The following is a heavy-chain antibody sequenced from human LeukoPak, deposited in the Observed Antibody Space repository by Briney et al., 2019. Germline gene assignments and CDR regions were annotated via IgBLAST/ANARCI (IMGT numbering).Heavy chain of an antibody. Sequence: SETLSLTCTVSGGSISSSSYYWGWIRQPPGKGLEWIGSIYYSGSTYYNPSLKSRVTISVDTSKNQFSLKLSSVTAVDTAVYYCARCKGTANVDYWGQGTLVTVSS. D-gene: IGHD2-21*02. CDR2: IYYSGST. CDR1: GGSISSSSYY. J-gene: IGHJ4*02. CDR3: ARCKGTANVDY. V-gene: IGHV4-39*07.